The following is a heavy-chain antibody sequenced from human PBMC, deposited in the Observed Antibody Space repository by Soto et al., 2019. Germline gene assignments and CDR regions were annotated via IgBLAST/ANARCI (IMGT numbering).Heavy chain of an antibody. D-gene: IGHD2-2*01. V-gene: IGHV1-18*01. J-gene: IGHJ5*02. Sequence: QVQLVQSGAEVKKPGASVKVSCKASGYTFTSYGISWVRQAPGQGLEWMGWISAYNGNTNYAQKLKGRATRTTDPSTSTADMELRSLRSDDTAVYYCARDQAIGIVVVPAAMVWFDPWGQGTLVTVSS. CDR2: ISAYNGNT. CDR3: ARDQAIGIVVVPAAMVWFDP. CDR1: GYTFTSYG.